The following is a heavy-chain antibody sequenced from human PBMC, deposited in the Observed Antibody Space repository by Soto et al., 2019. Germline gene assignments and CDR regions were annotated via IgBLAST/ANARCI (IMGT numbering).Heavy chain of an antibody. CDR1: GFTFSSYA. CDR2: ISGSGGST. V-gene: IGHV3-23*01. CDR3: AKFSGRVPYYYGMDV. Sequence: GGSLRLSCAASGFTFSSYAMSWVRQAPGKGLEWVSAISGSGGSTYYADSVKGRFTISRDNSKNTLYLQMNSLRAEDTAVYYCAKFSGRVPYYYGMDVWGQGTTVTVSS. J-gene: IGHJ6*02. D-gene: IGHD6-25*01.